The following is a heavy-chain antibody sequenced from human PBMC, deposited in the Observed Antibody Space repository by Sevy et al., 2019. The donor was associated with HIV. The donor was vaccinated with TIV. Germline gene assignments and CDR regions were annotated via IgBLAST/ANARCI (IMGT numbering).Heavy chain of an antibody. CDR2: IYSGGST. D-gene: IGHD3-22*01. V-gene: IGHV3-66*01. CDR1: GFTVRSNY. J-gene: IGHJ2*01. CDR3: ARDGLYYDNSGYPLGHFDL. Sequence: GGSLRLSCAASGFTVRSNYMSWVRQAPGKGLEWVSLIYSGGSTYYADSVKGRFTISRDNSKNTLYLQMNSLRAEDTAVYYCARDGLYYDNSGYPLGHFDLWGHGTLVTVSS.